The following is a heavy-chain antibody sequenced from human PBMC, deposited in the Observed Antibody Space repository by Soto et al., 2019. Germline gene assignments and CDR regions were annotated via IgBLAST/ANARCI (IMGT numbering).Heavy chain of an antibody. CDR3: AKGALSTTSPYDFDY. Sequence: GSQRRSCAACGFNIRSYAMSWVRQDPRKGLEWVSTISVSGNSAYYADSVKGRFTISRDNSKNTLYLQLNSLRAEDTAIYYCAKGALSTTSPYDFDYWGQGTLVTVSS. J-gene: IGHJ4*02. D-gene: IGHD1-26*01. CDR2: ISVSGNSA. V-gene: IGHV3-23*01. CDR1: GFNIRSYA.